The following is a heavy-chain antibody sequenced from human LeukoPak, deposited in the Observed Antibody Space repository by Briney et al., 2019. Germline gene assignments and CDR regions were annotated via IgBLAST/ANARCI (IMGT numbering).Heavy chain of an antibody. D-gene: IGHD2-2*03. Sequence: GGSLRLSCAASGFTVSSSYMGWVRQAPGKGLEWISVIYSGGSTYYADSVSGRFRISRDNSKNTVYLQMNILRAEDTAMYYCARVDNSGEGYFDCWGQGTLVTVSS. CDR3: ARVDNSGEGYFDC. J-gene: IGHJ4*02. V-gene: IGHV3-53*01. CDR2: IYSGGST. CDR1: GFTVSSSY.